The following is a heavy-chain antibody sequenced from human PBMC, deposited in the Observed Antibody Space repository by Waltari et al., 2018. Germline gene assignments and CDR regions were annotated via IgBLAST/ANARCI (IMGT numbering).Heavy chain of an antibody. Sequence: QVQLQQWGAGLLKPSETLSLTCAVYGGSFSGYYWSWIRQPPGKGLEWIGEINHSGSTNYNPSLKSRVTISVDTSKNQFSLKLSSVTAADTAVYYCARAGSCSSTSCYGGYYYMDVWGKGTTVIVSS. J-gene: IGHJ6*03. V-gene: IGHV4-34*01. CDR1: GGSFSGYY. D-gene: IGHD2-2*01. CDR2: INHSGST. CDR3: ARAGSCSSTSCYGGYYYMDV.